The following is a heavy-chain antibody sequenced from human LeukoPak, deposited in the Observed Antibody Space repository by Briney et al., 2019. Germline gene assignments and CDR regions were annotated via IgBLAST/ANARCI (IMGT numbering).Heavy chain of an antibody. CDR3: ARDGLAAATLHWCFDL. CDR2: ISYDGIIE. D-gene: IGHD6-25*01. V-gene: IGHV3-30*04. J-gene: IGHJ2*01. Sequence: PGGSLRLSCAASGFAFSSFAMHWVRQAPGKGLEWVSLISYDGIIEDYSDSVKGRFTISRDNARNSLYLQMNSLRAEDTAVYYCARDGLAAATLHWCFDLWGRGTLVTVSS. CDR1: GFAFSSFA.